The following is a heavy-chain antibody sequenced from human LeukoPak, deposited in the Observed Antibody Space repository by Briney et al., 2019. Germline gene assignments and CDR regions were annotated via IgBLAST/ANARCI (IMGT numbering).Heavy chain of an antibody. CDR3: ARALTDFWSGYYNPHYYKYMDG. D-gene: IGHD3-3*01. V-gene: IGHV3-53*01. J-gene: IGHJ6*03. CDR1: GFTVSSNY. CDR2: IYSGGST. Sequence: GGSLRLSCAASGFTVSSNYMSWVRQAPGKGLEWVSVIYSGGSTYYADSVKGRFTISRDNSKNTLYLQMNSLRAEDTAVYYCARALTDFWSGYYNPHYYKYMDGWGKGTTVTVCS.